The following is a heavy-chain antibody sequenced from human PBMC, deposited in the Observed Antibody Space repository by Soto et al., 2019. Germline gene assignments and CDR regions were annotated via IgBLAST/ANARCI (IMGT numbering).Heavy chain of an antibody. CDR1: GYTFTSYG. CDR2: MSAYNGNT. V-gene: IGHV1-8*02. CDR3: ARVMVRGGAFDI. Sequence: ASVKVSCKASGYTFTSYGISWVRRAPGQGLEWMGWMSAYNGNTGYAQKFQGRVTMTRNTSISTAYMELSSLRSEDTAVYYCARVMVRGGAFDIWGQGTMVTVSS. D-gene: IGHD3-10*01. J-gene: IGHJ3*02.